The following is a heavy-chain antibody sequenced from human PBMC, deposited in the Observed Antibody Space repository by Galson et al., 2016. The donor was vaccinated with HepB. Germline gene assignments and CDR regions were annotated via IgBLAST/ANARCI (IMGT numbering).Heavy chain of an antibody. D-gene: IGHD5-18*01. Sequence: SLRLSCAASGFTFSTYEMNWVRQAPGKGLEWVSYISGSGDTIYYADSVKGRFTFSRDNAENSVFLEMSSLRADDTAFYYCARGYSIGYGGYDNWSQGTLVTVSS. CDR3: ARGYSIGYGGYDN. CDR1: GFTFSTYE. CDR2: ISGSGDTI. V-gene: IGHV3-48*03. J-gene: IGHJ4*02.